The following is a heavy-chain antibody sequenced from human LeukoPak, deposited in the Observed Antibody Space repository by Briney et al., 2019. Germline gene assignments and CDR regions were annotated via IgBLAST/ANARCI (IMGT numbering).Heavy chain of an antibody. CDR1: GFTFSSYA. V-gene: IGHV3-7*01. CDR3: ARDRGCSTFDY. D-gene: IGHD3-10*01. Sequence: GGSLRLSCAASGFTFSSYAMSWVRQAPGKGLEWVANIKEDGSEINYVDSVKGRFTISRDSAKNSLYLQMNSLRVDDTAVYYCARDRGCSTFDYWGQGTLVTVSS. J-gene: IGHJ4*02. CDR2: IKEDGSEI.